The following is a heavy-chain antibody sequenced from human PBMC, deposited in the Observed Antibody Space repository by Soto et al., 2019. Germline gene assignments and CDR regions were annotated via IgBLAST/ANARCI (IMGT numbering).Heavy chain of an antibody. V-gene: IGHV1-18*04. J-gene: IGHJ5*02. CDR3: ARDQIVATYSTRYNWFDP. CDR2: ISAYNGNT. D-gene: IGHD5-12*01. CDR1: GYTFTSYG. Sequence: ASVKVSCKASGYTFTSYGISWVRQAPVQGLEWMGWISAYNGNTNYAQKLQGRVTMTTDTSTSTAYMELRSLRSDDTAVYYCARDQIVATYSTRYNWFDPWGQGTLVNVSS.